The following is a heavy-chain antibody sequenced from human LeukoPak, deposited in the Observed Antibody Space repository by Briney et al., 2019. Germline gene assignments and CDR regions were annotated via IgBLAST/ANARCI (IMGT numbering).Heavy chain of an antibody. CDR1: GGTFSSYA. CDR2: IIPILGIA. Sequence: VASVKVSCKASGGTFSSYAISWVRQAPGQGLEWMGRIIPILGIANYAQKFQGRVTITADKSTSTAYMELSSLRSEDTAVYYCAREPPQKYSGSYVFDYWGQGTLVTVSS. D-gene: IGHD1-26*01. J-gene: IGHJ4*02. CDR3: AREPPQKYSGSYVFDY. V-gene: IGHV1-69*04.